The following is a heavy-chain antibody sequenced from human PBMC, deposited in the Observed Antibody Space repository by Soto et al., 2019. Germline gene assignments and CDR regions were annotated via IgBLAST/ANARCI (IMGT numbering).Heavy chain of an antibody. CDR3: AKLLGDARVGAIGEPYYYYYGMDV. V-gene: IGHV3-30*18. D-gene: IGHD1-26*01. Sequence: GGSLRLSCAASGFTFSSYGMHWVRQAPGKGLEWVAVISYDGSNKYYADSVKGRFTISRDNSKNTLYLQMNSLRAEDTAVYYCAKLLGDARVGAIGEPYYYYYGMDVWGQGTTVTVSS. CDR2: ISYDGSNK. J-gene: IGHJ6*02. CDR1: GFTFSSYG.